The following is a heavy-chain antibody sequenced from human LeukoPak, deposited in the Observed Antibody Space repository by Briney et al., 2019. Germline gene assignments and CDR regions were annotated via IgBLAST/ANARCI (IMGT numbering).Heavy chain of an antibody. J-gene: IGHJ4*02. D-gene: IGHD6-19*01. CDR2: IYYSGTT. Sequence: SETLSLTCTVSGDSISSSTYYWDWIRQPPGKGLEWIAAIYYSGTTYYKPSLKSRVTISIDTSKNQFSLKLTSLTAADTAVYYCARHSTSRGLDYWAREPWSPSPQ. CDR3: ARHSTSRGLDY. V-gene: IGHV4-39*01. CDR1: GDSISSSTYY.